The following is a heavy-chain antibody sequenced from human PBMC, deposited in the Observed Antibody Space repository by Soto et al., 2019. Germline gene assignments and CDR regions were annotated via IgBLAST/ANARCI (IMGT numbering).Heavy chain of an antibody. CDR3: ARMYTSGSGWFHP. J-gene: IGHJ5*02. CDR1: GYSITAGGYY. Sequence: SETLSLTCFVSGYSITAGGYYWSWIRHHLGKGLEWIGSFYSSGSIIYNPSLRSRVSISGDTSSNQFSMSLTSVTAADTARYYCARMYTSGSGWFHPWGQGTLVTVSS. D-gene: IGHD6-19*01. CDR2: FYSSGSI. V-gene: IGHV4-31*03.